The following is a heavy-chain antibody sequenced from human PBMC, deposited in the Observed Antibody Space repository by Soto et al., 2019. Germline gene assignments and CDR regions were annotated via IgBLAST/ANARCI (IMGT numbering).Heavy chain of an antibody. CDR1: GGTFSSYA. V-gene: IGHV1-69*06. CDR2: IIPIIGTA. J-gene: IGHJ6*02. Sequence: QVQLVQSGAEVKKPGSSVKVSCKASGGTFSSYAISWVRQAPGQGLEWMGGIIPIIGTANYAQKFQGRVTMTADKATSTAYKELSSLRSEDTAVYYWARVGATPSYYYYGMDVWGQGTTVTVSS. D-gene: IGHD1-26*01. CDR3: ARVGATPSYYYYGMDV.